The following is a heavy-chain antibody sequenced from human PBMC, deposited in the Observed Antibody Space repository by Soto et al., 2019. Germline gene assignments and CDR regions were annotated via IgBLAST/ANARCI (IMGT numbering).Heavy chain of an antibody. D-gene: IGHD3-22*01. V-gene: IGHV4-39*01. CDR2: ILYSANT. CDR3: ASDSSYYYDSSAYYSNWFDP. Sequence: SETLSLTGTVSGGSISGSSDYWGWIRQPPGKGLEWIGSILYSANTYYNPSLKSRVTIYLDTSKNQFSLKLSSVTAADTSVYYCASDSSYYYDSSAYYSNWFDPWGQGMRVTVSS. CDR1: GGSISGSSDY. J-gene: IGHJ5*02.